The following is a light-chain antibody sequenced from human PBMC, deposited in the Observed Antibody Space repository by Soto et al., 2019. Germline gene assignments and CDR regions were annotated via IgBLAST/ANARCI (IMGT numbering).Light chain of an antibody. CDR1: QIISSTY. V-gene: IGKV3-20*01. Sequence: DIVLTQSPGTLSLSPGERATLSCRASQIISSTYLGWYQQKHGQPPRLLIYGASSRSTGITDSFIGSGSGTDFTLTISRLEPEDFAVYYCQHYGTSLYTFGQGTKLEIK. J-gene: IGKJ2*01. CDR3: QHYGTSLYT. CDR2: GAS.